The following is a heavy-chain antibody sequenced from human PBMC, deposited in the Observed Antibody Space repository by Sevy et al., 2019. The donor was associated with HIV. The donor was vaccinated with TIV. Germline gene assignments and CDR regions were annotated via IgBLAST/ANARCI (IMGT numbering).Heavy chain of an antibody. Sequence: GGSLRLSCAASGFTFSSYSMNWVRQAPGKGLEWVSSISSSSSYIYYADSVKGRFTISRDNAKNSLYLQMNSLRAEDTAVYYCARVPSGAPRGAPMDVWGQWTTVTVSS. J-gene: IGHJ6*02. V-gene: IGHV3-21*01. D-gene: IGHD3-10*01. CDR3: ARVPSGAPRGAPMDV. CDR2: ISSSSSYI. CDR1: GFTFSSYS.